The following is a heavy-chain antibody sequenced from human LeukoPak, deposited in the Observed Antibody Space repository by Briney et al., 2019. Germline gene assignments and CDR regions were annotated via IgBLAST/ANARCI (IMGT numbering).Heavy chain of an antibody. J-gene: IGHJ4*02. CDR3: ASSGTREQWLDGDSFDY. V-gene: IGHV5-51*01. CDR1: GYSFTSYW. CDR2: IYPGDSDT. Sequence: GESLKISCKGSGYSFTSYWIGWVRQMPGKGLEWMRIIYPGDSDTRYSPSFQGQVTISADKSISTAYLQWSSLKASDTAMYYCASSGTREQWLDGDSFDYWGQGTLVTVSS. D-gene: IGHD6-19*01.